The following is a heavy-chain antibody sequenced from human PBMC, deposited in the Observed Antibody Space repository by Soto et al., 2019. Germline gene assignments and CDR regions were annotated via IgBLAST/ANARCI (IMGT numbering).Heavy chain of an antibody. CDR1: GFTFSSYA. Sequence: EVQLLESGGGLVQPGGSPRLSCAASGFTFSSYAMSWVRQAPGKGLEWVSAISGSGGSTYYADSVKGRFTISRDNSKNRLYLQMNSLRAEDTAVYYCAKDHEGLRSHPLYFDYWGQGTLVTVSS. CDR2: ISGSGGST. D-gene: IGHD5-12*01. J-gene: IGHJ4*02. CDR3: AKDHEGLRSHPLYFDY. V-gene: IGHV3-23*01.